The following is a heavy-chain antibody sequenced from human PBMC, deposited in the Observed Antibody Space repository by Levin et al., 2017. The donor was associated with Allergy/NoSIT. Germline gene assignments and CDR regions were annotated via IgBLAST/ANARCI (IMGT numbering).Heavy chain of an antibody. Sequence: RGESLKISCAASGFTFSSYSMNWVRQAPGKGLEWVSYISSSSSTIYYADSVKGRFTISRDNAKNSLYLQMNSLRAEDTAVYYCARVLRAGSGSYPDYWGQGTLVTVSS. J-gene: IGHJ4*02. CDR1: GFTFSSYS. CDR3: ARVLRAGSGSYPDY. CDR2: ISSSSSTI. V-gene: IGHV3-48*01. D-gene: IGHD3-10*01.